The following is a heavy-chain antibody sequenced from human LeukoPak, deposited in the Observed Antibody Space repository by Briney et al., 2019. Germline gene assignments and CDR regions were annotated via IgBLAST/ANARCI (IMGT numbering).Heavy chain of an antibody. V-gene: IGHV4-61*01. CDR1: GGSISSSSYY. CDR3: AREYDSSGYYFRFDY. Sequence: SETLSLTCTVSGGSISSSSYYWSWIRQPPGKGLEWIGYIYYSGSTNYNPSLKSRVTISVDTSKNQFSLILSSVTAADTAVYYCAREYDSSGYYFRFDYWGQGTLVTVSS. D-gene: IGHD3-22*01. CDR2: IYYSGST. J-gene: IGHJ4*02.